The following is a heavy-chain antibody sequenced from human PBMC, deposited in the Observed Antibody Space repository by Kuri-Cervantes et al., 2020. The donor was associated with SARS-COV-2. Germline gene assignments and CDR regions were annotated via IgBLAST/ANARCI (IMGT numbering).Heavy chain of an antibody. V-gene: IGHV1-2*06. J-gene: IGHJ4*02. CDR1: GYTFSAYY. CDR2: INPNSGGT. Sequence: ASVKVSCKASGYTFSAYYMHWVRQAPGQGLEWMGRINPNSGGTNYAQNSQGRVTMTRDTSISTAYMELSSLRSGDTAFYYCATVGDYYDSSAYFEYWGQGTLVTVSS. D-gene: IGHD3-22*01. CDR3: ATVGDYYDSSAYFEY.